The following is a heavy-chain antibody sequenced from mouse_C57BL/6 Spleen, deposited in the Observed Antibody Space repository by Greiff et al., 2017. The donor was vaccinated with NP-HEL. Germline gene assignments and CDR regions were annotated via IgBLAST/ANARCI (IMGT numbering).Heavy chain of an antibody. Sequence: QVQLQQPGAELVKPGASVKLSCKASGYTFTSYWMQWVKQRPGQGLAWIGEIDPSDSYTNYHPKFQGKATLTVDTSSSTAYMQLSSLTSEDSAVYYCARERAAQDAYWGQGTLVTVSA. V-gene: IGHV1-50*01. CDR1: GYTFTSYW. D-gene: IGHD3-2*02. J-gene: IGHJ3*01. CDR3: ARERAAQDAY. CDR2: IDPSDSYT.